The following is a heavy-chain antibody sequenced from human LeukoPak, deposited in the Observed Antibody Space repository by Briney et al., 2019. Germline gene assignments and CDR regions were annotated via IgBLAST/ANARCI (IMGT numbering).Heavy chain of an antibody. CDR2: IYYSGST. D-gene: IGHD2-15*01. CDR1: GGSFSGYY. Sequence: SETLSLTCAVYGGSFSGYYWSWIRQPPGKGLEWIGYIYYSGSTNYNPSLKSRVTISVDTSKNQFSLKLSSVTTADTAVYYCARPGLGFDAFDIWGQGTMVTVSS. J-gene: IGHJ3*02. CDR3: ARPGLGFDAFDI. V-gene: IGHV4-59*01.